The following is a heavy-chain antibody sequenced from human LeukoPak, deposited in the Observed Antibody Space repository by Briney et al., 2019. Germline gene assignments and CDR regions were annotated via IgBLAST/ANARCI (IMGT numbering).Heavy chain of an antibody. Sequence: GGSLRLSCAASGFTFSSYNMNWVRQAPGKGLEWVSAFSNGGGYMYYADSVKGRFTISRDNAKNSLYLQMDSLTPEDTAVYYCATYSTSSQAPVYWGQGTLVTVSS. J-gene: IGHJ4*02. V-gene: IGHV3-21*01. CDR2: FSNGGGYM. CDR3: ATYSTSSQAPVY. D-gene: IGHD6-6*01. CDR1: GFTFSSYN.